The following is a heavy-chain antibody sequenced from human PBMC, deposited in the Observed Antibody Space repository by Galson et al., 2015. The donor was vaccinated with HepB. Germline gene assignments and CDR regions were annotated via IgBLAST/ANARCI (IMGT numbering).Heavy chain of an antibody. J-gene: IGHJ4*02. CDR3: ARDTLPPYYDYVWGSAFDY. D-gene: IGHD3-16*01. V-gene: IGHV3-30-3*01. CDR1: GFTFSSYA. CDR2: ISYDGSNK. Sequence: LRLSCAASGFTFSSYAMHWVRQAPGKGLEWVAVISYDGSNKYYADSVKGRFTISRDNSKNTLYLQMNSLRAEDTAVYYCARDTLPPYYDYVWGSAFDYWGQGTLVTVPS.